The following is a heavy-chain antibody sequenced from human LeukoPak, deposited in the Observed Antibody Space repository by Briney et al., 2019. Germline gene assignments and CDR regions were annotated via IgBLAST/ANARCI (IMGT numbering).Heavy chain of an antibody. CDR1: GFTFSSYS. V-gene: IGHV3-48*01. Sequence: GGSLRLSCAASGFTFSSYSMNWVRQAPGKGLEWVSYISSSSSTIYYADSVKGRFTISRDNVKNSLYLQMNSLRAEDTAVYYCGAAAGTSGGYYYYGMDVWGQGTTVTVSS. CDR2: ISSSSSTI. D-gene: IGHD6-13*01. J-gene: IGHJ6*02. CDR3: GAAAGTSGGYYYYGMDV.